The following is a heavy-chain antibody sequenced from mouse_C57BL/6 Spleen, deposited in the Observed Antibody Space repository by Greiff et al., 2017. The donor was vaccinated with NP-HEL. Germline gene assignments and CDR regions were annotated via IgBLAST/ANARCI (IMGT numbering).Heavy chain of an antibody. CDR2: ISGGGGNT. V-gene: IGHV5-9*01. Sequence: EVMLVESGGGLVKPGGSLKLSCAASGFTFSSYTMSWVRQTPEKRLEWVATISGGGGNTYYPDSVKGRFTISRDNAKNTLYLQMSSLRSEDTALYYCARPIYYYGSSAWFAYWGQGTLVTVSA. CDR1: GFTFSSYT. D-gene: IGHD1-1*01. CDR3: ARPIYYYGSSAWFAY. J-gene: IGHJ3*01.